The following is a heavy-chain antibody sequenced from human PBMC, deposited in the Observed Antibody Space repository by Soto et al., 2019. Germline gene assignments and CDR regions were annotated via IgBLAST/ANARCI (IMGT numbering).Heavy chain of an antibody. V-gene: IGHV4-59*08. J-gene: IGHJ2*01. CDR3: ARYSSEYSGYSQYWYFDL. CDR1: GGNIRSYD. CDR2: IYYSGST. D-gene: IGHD5-12*01. Sequence: SETQSLTCTVSGGNIRSYDWSWIRQPPGKGLEWIGYIYYSGSTSYNPSLKGRVTISVDTSKNQFSLKLSSVTAADTAVYYCARYSSEYSGYSQYWYFDLWGRGTLVTVSS.